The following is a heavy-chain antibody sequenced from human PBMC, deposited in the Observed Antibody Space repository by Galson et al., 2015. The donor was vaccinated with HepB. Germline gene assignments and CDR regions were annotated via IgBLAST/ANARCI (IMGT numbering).Heavy chain of an antibody. V-gene: IGHV3-33*07. CDR2: IWYDGSNK. Sequence: SLRLSCAASGFTFSRHWMTWVRQAPGKGLEWVSVIWYDGSNKYYADSVKGRITISRDNLKNTAYLQMNSLRAEDTAVYYCARDTVVVPAAKVPGDLNYSYGMDVWGQGTTVTVSS. D-gene: IGHD2-2*01. J-gene: IGHJ6*02. CDR3: ARDTVVVPAAKVPGDLNYSYGMDV. CDR1: GFTFSRHW.